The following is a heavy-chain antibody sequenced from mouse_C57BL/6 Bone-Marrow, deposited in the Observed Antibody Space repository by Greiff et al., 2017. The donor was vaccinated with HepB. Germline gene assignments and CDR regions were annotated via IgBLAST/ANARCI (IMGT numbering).Heavy chain of an antibody. J-gene: IGHJ1*03. CDR1: GYTFTSYW. V-gene: IGHV1-69*01. CDR2: IDPSDSYT. CDR3: ASDGYSLYGYFDV. Sequence: QVQLQQSGAELVMPGASVKLSCKASGYTFTSYWMHWVKQRPGQGLEWIGEIDPSDSYTNYNQKFKGKSTLTVDKSSSTAYMPLSSLTSEDSAVYYCASDGYSLYGYFDVWGTGTTVTVSS. D-gene: IGHD2-3*01.